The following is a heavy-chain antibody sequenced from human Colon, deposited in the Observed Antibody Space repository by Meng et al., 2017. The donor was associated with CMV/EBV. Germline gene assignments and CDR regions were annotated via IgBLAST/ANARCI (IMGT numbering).Heavy chain of an antibody. J-gene: IGHJ6*02. Sequence: GSLRLSCTVSGGSITTYYWSWIRQPPGKGLEWIGYVSYSGNTNYNPSLESRVTISVDTSKKQFSLNLSSVTAADTAVYYCARAAEPPFAVLPAAIPTYYGLDVWGQGTTVTVSS. CDR1: GGSITTYY. CDR2: VSYSGNT. V-gene: IGHV4-59*01. D-gene: IGHD2-2*02. CDR3: ARAAEPPFAVLPAAIPTYYGLDV.